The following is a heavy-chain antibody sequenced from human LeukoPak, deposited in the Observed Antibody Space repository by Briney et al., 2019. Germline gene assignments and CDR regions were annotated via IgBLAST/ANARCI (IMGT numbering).Heavy chain of an antibody. J-gene: IGHJ4*02. Sequence: GGSLRLSCAASGFTFYNYAMSWVRQAPGKGLEWVSAISGSGGSTYYADSVKGRFTISRDNSKNTLYLQMNSLRAEDTAVYYCAKPPYSSSWYQDYWGQGTLVTVSS. CDR2: ISGSGGST. V-gene: IGHV3-23*01. D-gene: IGHD6-13*01. CDR3: AKPPYSSSWYQDY. CDR1: GFTFYNYA.